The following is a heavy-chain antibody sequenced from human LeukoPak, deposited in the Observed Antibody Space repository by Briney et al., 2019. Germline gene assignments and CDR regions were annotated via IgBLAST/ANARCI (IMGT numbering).Heavy chain of an antibody. CDR1: GYTFTGYY. Sequence: ASVKVSCKASGYTFTGYYMHWVRQAPGQGLEWMGWMDPNSGNTGYAQKFQGRVTMTRDTSISTAYMELSSLRSEDTAVYYCATMSGSYSNYYYYMDVWGKGTTVTISS. J-gene: IGHJ6*03. D-gene: IGHD1-26*01. V-gene: IGHV1-8*02. CDR2: MDPNSGNT. CDR3: ATMSGSYSNYYYYMDV.